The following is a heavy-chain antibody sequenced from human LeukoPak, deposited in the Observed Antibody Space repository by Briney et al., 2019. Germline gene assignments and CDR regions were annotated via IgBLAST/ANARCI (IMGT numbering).Heavy chain of an antibody. CDR3: LGYCSSTSCRPYYYYMDV. D-gene: IGHD2-2*01. CDR2: INHSGST. Sequence: KSSETLSLTCAVYGGSFSGYYWSWIRQPPGKGLEWIGEINHSGSTNYNPSLKSRVTISVDTSKNQFSLKLSSVTAADTAVYYCLGYCSSTSCRPYYYYMDVWGKGTTVTVSS. CDR1: GGSFSGYY. V-gene: IGHV4-34*01. J-gene: IGHJ6*03.